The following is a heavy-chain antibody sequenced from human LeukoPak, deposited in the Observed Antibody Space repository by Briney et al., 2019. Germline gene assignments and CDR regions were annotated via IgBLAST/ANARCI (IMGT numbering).Heavy chain of an antibody. CDR2: IYCSGST. J-gene: IGHJ3*02. V-gene: IGHV4-59*01. CDR1: GGSITSYF. Sequence: SETLSLTCTVSGGSITSYFWSWIWQPPGKGLEWIGYIYCSGSTNYNPSLKSRVTISVDTSKNQFSLKLSSVTAADTAVYYCARENGDSSGAFDIWGQGTMVTVSS. D-gene: IGHD4-17*01. CDR3: ARENGDSSGAFDI.